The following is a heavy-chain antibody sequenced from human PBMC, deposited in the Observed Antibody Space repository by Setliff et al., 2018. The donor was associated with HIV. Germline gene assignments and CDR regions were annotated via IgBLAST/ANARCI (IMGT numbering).Heavy chain of an antibody. CDR2: IYFSGST. D-gene: IGHD3-10*01. V-gene: IGHV4-39*01. Sequence: SETLSLTCSVSGDSISNPNYYWGWIRQPPGKGLEWIGSIYFSGSTDYNPSLSSRVTISVDTSTKQFSLRLSSVTAADTAVYYGARPGCVPRGAHQFDYLGAGTLVTVSS. CDR1: GDSISNPNYY. J-gene: IGHJ4*02. CDR3: ARPGCVPRGAHQFDY.